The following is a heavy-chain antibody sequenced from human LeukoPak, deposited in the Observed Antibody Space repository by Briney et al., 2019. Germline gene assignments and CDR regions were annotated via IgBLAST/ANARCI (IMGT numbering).Heavy chain of an antibody. CDR3: ARVYSSLWAPSFDY. CDR2: IKQDGSET. D-gene: IGHD3-22*01. Sequence: GGSLRLSCAASGFTFSNYWMKWVRQAPGKGLEWVANIKQDGSETYYVGSVRGRFTISRDNAKNSLFLQMNSLRAEDTAVYYCARVYSSLWAPSFDYWGQGALVTVSS. J-gene: IGHJ4*02. V-gene: IGHV3-7*05. CDR1: GFTFSNYW.